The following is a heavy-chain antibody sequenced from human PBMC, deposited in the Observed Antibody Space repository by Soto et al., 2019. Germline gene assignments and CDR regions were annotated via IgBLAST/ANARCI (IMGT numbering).Heavy chain of an antibody. CDR3: ARDWGLRTDLGYYGMDV. D-gene: IGHD1-26*01. J-gene: IGHJ6*02. V-gene: IGHV1-69*13. CDR1: GGTFSSYA. CDR2: IIPIFGTA. Sequence: ASVKVSCKASGGTFSSYAISWVRQAPGQGLEWMGGIIPIFGTANYAQKFQGRVTITADESTSTAYMELSSLRSEDTAVYYCARDWGLRTDLGYYGMDVWGQGTTVTVSS.